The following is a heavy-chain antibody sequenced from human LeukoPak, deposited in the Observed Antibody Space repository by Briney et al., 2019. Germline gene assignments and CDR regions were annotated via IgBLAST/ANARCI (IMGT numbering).Heavy chain of an antibody. CDR2: IYISGST. V-gene: IGHV4-61*02. D-gene: IGHD1-26*01. Sequence: PSETLSLTRTVSGAPISSGGYYWSWIRQPAGKGLEWIGRIYISGSTNYNPSLKSRVTISVDTSKNQHSLKLSSVTAADTAVYYCARETLSGAVAYWGQGTLVTVSS. CDR3: ARETLSGAVAY. J-gene: IGHJ4*02. CDR1: GAPISSGGYY.